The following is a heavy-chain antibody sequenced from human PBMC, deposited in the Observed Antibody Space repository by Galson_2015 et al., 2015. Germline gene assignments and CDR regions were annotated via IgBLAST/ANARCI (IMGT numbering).Heavy chain of an antibody. V-gene: IGHV3-23*01. CDR1: GFTFSSHV. D-gene: IGHD4-17*01. J-gene: IGHJ4*02. CDR3: AKGVWNADYLSDDY. Sequence: SLRLSCAASGFTFSSHVMSWVRQAPGKGLEWVSGITGSGDNTYYADSVRGRLTISRDNSKNTLYLQMNSLRVEDTAVYYCAKGVWNADYLSDDYWGQGTLVTVSS. CDR2: ITGSGDNT.